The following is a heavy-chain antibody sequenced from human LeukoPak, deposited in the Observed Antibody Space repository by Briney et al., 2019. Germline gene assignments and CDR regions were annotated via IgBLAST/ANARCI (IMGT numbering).Heavy chain of an antibody. D-gene: IGHD3-3*01. V-gene: IGHV3-11*05. CDR3: AKDHDFDFDY. J-gene: IGHJ4*02. CDR2: ISTSSSYT. CDR1: GFIFSDYY. Sequence: GGSLRLSCAASGFIFSDYYMSWIRQAPGKGLEWISYISTSSSYTNYADSVKGRFTISRDNAKNSLYLQMNSLRAEDTAVYYCAKDHDFDFDYWGQGTLVTVSS.